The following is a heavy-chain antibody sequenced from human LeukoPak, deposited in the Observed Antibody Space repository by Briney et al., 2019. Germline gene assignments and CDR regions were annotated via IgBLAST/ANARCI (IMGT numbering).Heavy chain of an antibody. J-gene: IGHJ4*02. D-gene: IGHD3-10*01. V-gene: IGHV3-74*01. CDR3: TRDLSMWYRGVMSY. CDR2: INTDGSSI. Sequence: PGGSLRLSCGVSGFIFSDYWMHWVRHVPGKGLLWVARINTDGSSISYADSVKGRFTISRDNAKNTLYLQMNSLGAEDTAVYYCTRDLSMWYRGVMSYWGQGTLVTVSS. CDR1: GFIFSDYW.